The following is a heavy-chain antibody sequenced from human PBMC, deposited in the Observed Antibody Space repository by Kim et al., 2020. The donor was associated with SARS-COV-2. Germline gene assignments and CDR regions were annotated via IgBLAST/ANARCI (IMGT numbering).Heavy chain of an antibody. J-gene: IGHJ4*02. V-gene: IGHV3-23*01. CDR2: ISGSGGST. CDR1: GFTFSSYA. Sequence: GGSLRLSCAASGFTFSSYAMSWVRQAPGKGLEWVSAISGSGGSTYYADSVKGRFTISRDNSKNTLYLQMNSLRAEDTAVYYCAKEVPDGYDFWSGYLIDYWGQGTLVTVSS. CDR3: AKEVPDGYDFWSGYLIDY. D-gene: IGHD3-3*01.